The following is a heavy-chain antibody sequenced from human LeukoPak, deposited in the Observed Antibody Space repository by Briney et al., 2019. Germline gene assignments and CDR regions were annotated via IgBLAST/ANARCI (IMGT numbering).Heavy chain of an antibody. CDR3: ARLTAYYYMDV. D-gene: IGHD5-18*01. CDR1: DDSISSDC. J-gene: IGHJ6*03. CDR2: IDYSGST. V-gene: IGHV4-59*01. Sequence: NPSETLSLTCTVSDDSISSDCWSWIRQPPGKGLEWIGYIDYSGSTNYNPSLKSRVTISVDTSKNQFSLKLSSVTAADTAVYYCARLTAYYYMDVWGKGTTVTVSS.